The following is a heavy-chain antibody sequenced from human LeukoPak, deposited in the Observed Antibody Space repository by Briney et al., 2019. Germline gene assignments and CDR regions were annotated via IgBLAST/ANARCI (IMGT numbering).Heavy chain of an antibody. CDR3: ARSPVVTAIHYFDY. J-gene: IGHJ4*02. Sequence: GGSLRLSCAASGFTFSSYSMNWVRQAPGKGLEWVAVISYDGSNKYYADSVKGRFTISRDNSKNTLYLQMNSLRAEDTAVYYCARSPVVTAIHYFDYWGQGTLVTVSS. CDR2: ISYDGSNK. CDR1: GFTFSSYS. V-gene: IGHV3-30*03. D-gene: IGHD2-21*02.